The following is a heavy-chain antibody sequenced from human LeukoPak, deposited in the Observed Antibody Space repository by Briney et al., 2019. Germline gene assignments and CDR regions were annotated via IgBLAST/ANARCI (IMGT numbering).Heavy chain of an antibody. CDR2: IKNDGRTT. Sequence: GSLRLSCAASGSTFSRYWMHWIRQPPGKGLVWVALIKNDGRTTIYADFVRGRFTISRNNDKNTVDLQKNSLRAEDTAGYYCATGDTYAYDYWGQESLVTVSS. D-gene: IGHD3-16*01. CDR3: ATGDTYAYDY. V-gene: IGHV3-74*01. J-gene: IGHJ4*02. CDR1: GSTFSRYW.